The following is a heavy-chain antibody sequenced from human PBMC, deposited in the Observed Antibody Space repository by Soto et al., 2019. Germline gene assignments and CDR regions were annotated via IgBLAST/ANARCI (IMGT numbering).Heavy chain of an antibody. CDR1: GYTFTSYG. Sequence: VSVKVSCKASGYTFTSYGGSWVRQAPGQGLEWMGWISAYNGNTNYAQNLQGRVTMTTDTSTSTAYMELRRLRSDDTAVYYCARGLTKYCSGGSCYLFDYWGQGTLVTVSS. V-gene: IGHV1-18*04. J-gene: IGHJ4*02. D-gene: IGHD2-15*01. CDR3: ARGLTKYCSGGSCYLFDY. CDR2: ISAYNGNT.